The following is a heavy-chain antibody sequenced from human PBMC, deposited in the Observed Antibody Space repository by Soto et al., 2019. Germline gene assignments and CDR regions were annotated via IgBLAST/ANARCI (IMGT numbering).Heavy chain of an antibody. Sequence: ASVKVSCKASGYTFTGYYMHWVRQAPGQGLEWMGWINPNSGGTNYAQKFQGWVTMTRDTSISTAYMELSRLRSDDTAVYYCAREVGTASPYYFDYWGQGXLVTVYS. J-gene: IGHJ4*01. CDR2: INPNSGGT. V-gene: IGHV1-2*04. CDR1: GYTFTGYY. CDR3: AREVGTASPYYFDY. D-gene: IGHD1-1*01.